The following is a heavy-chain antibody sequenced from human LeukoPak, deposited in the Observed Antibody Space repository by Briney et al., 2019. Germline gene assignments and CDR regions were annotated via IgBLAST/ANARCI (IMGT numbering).Heavy chain of an antibody. CDR3: ARDRGYTYGHHLDY. D-gene: IGHD5-18*01. CDR1: GFTFSTYV. J-gene: IGHJ4*02. Sequence: PGRSLRLSCAASGFTFSTYVIHWVRQAPGKGLEGVALIWHDGSNKYYGDSVKDRFTISRDNSKNTLYLQMDSLRDEDTAVYYCARDRGYTYGHHLDYWGQGTLVTVSS. V-gene: IGHV3-33*01. CDR2: IWHDGSNK.